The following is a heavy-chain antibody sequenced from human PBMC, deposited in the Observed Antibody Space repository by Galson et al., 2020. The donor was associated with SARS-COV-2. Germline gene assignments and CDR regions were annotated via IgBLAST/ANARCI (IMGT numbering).Heavy chain of an antibody. D-gene: IGHD3-10*01. J-gene: IGHJ4*02. V-gene: IGHV3-30*02. CDR3: ARDLRPAHGGRGGVIDF. Sequence: GGSLSLSCAASGFTFNTYAMHWIRQAPGKGLEWVTFIRYDASKTFSADSVKGRFTVSRDNSRNSLYLHMNNLRPEDTAVYYCARDLRPAHGGRGGVIDFWGQGTLVIVSS. CDR2: IRYDASKT. CDR1: GFTFNTYA.